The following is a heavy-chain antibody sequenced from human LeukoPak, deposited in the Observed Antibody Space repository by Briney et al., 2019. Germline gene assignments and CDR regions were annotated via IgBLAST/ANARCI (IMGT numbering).Heavy chain of an antibody. CDR1: GYTLTSYY. D-gene: IGHD5-18*01. CDR2: INPSGGST. V-gene: IGHV1-46*01. Sequence: ASVKVSCKASGYTLTSYYMHWVRQAPGQGLEWMGIINPSGGSTSYAQKFQGRVTMTRDTSTSTVYMELSSLRSEDTAVYYCAREGIQLWSIDYWGQGTLVTVSS. CDR3: AREGIQLWSIDY. J-gene: IGHJ4*02.